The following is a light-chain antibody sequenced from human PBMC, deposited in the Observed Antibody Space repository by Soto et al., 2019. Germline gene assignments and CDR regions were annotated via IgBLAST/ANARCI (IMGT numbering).Light chain of an antibody. CDR2: DNN. J-gene: IGLJ2*01. CDR1: SSNIGSNF. V-gene: IGLV1-51*01. Sequence: QSVLTQPPSVSAAPGQKVTISCSGSSSNIGSNFVSWYQLLPGTAPKLLIYDNNKRPSGIPDRFSGSKSGTSATLGITGLQTGDEADYFCGAWDSSLTVVVFGGGTKLTVL. CDR3: GAWDSSLTVVV.